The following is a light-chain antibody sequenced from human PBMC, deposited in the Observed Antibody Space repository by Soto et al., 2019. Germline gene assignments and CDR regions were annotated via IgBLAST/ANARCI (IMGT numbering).Light chain of an antibody. J-gene: IGKJ1*01. CDR1: QYMSDW. CDR2: KAS. CDR3: QQYSSYPWT. V-gene: IGKV1-5*03. Sequence: DIQMTQSPSTLSASIGDRVTITCRASQYMSDWLAWYQQKPGKVPKLLISKASYLESGLPLRFSGGGSGREFTLTISSLQPDDFATYYCQQYSSYPWTFGQGTKVEGK.